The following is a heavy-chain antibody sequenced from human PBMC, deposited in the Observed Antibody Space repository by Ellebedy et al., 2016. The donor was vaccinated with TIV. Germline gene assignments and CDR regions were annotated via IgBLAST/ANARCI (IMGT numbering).Heavy chain of an antibody. V-gene: IGHV3-66*01. D-gene: IGHD3-10*01. CDR2: IAIDSTT. CDR1: ELTVTSNF. CDR3: ARETYNDVDLKLWGIFDI. J-gene: IGHJ3*02. Sequence: GGSRRLSCAASELTVTSNFMSWVRQAPGKGLAWVSTIAIDSTTYYADSVKGRFTISRDNSKNTLDIQMNSLRAEDTAVYYCARETYNDVDLKLWGIFDIWGQGTMVTVSS.